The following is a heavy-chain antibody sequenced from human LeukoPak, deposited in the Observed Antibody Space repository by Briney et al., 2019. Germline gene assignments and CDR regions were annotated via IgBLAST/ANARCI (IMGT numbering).Heavy chain of an antibody. J-gene: IGHJ4*02. D-gene: IGHD5-24*01. CDR3: ARGAMATTPFFDY. V-gene: IGHV4-59*01. CDR2: VYYTGST. Sequence: SETLSLTCPVSGGSISNYYYWTWIRQPPGKGLEWIGYVYYTGSTNFNPSPKSRVTMSLDTSRNQFSLKLTSLTAADTAVYYCARGAMATTPFFDYWGQGTLVTVSS. CDR1: GGSISNYY.